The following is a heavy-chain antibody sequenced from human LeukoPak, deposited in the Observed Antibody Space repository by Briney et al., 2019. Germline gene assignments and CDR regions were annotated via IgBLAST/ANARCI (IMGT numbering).Heavy chain of an antibody. Sequence: SETLSLTCTVSGYSIKSGYSWGWIRQPPGKGLEWIGNIYHSGSSFYMSSLKSRLTISVDTSKNQFSLKLISVTAADTAVYSCAVGTSYYGSEPDYWGQRTLVTVSS. J-gene: IGHJ4*02. D-gene: IGHD3-10*01. CDR2: IYHSGSS. V-gene: IGHV4-38-2*02. CDR3: AVGTSYYGSEPDY. CDR1: GYSIKSGYS.